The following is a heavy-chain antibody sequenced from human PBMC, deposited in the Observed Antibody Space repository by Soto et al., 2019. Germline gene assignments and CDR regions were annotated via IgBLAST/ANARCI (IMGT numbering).Heavy chain of an antibody. V-gene: IGHV1-69*13. J-gene: IGHJ6*02. D-gene: IGHD2-2*01. CDR2: IIPIFGTA. CDR3: AKLPAADYYYGMDV. Sequence: SVKVSCKASGGTFSSYAISWVRQAPGQGLEWMGGIIPIFGTANYAQKFQGRVTITADESTSTAYMELSSLRSEDTAVYYCAKLPAADYYYGMDVWGQGTTVTVSS. CDR1: GGTFSSYA.